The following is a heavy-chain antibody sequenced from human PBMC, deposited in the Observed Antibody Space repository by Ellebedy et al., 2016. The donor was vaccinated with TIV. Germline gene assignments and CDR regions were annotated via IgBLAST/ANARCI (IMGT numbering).Heavy chain of an antibody. J-gene: IGHJ2*01. V-gene: IGHV3-23*01. Sequence: GESLKISCAASEFTFSDYTMGWVRQAPGKGLEWVSAINGGGENTLYAASVKGRFTISRDNSRNTLYLQLSSLRAEDTALYFCTRIQTNWYFNLWGRGTLVTVSS. CDR1: EFTFSDYT. CDR2: INGGGENT. CDR3: TRIQTNWYFNL. D-gene: IGHD5-18*01.